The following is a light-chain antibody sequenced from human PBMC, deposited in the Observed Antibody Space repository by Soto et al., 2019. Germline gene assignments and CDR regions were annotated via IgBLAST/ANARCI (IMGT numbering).Light chain of an antibody. CDR2: GAS. CDR3: QQYGSPGT. Sequence: EIVWTQSPGTLSLSPGERATLSCRASQSVSNNYLAWYQQKPGQAPRLLIYGASNRATGIPDRFSGSGSGTDFTLTIRRLEPEEFAVYYCQQYGSPGTFGQGTKVEIK. J-gene: IGKJ1*01. V-gene: IGKV3-20*01. CDR1: QSVSNNY.